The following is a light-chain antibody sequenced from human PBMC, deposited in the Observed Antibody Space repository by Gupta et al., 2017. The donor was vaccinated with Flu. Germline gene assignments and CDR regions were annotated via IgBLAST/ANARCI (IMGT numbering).Light chain of an antibody. CDR2: STN. CDR3: VLYMGSGFYV. J-gene: IGLJ1*01. V-gene: IGLV8-61*01. CDR1: SGSVSTSYY. Sequence: QTVVTQEPSFSVSPGGTVTLPCGLSSGSVSTSYYPSWYQQTPGQAPRTLIYSTNTRSSGVPDRFSGSILGNKAALTITGAQADDESDYYCVLYMGSGFYVFGTGTKVTVL.